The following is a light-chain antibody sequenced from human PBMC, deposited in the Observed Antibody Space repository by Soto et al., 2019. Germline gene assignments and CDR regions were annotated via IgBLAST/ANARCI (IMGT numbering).Light chain of an antibody. Sequence: IQMTQSPSNLSASVGDTVTTTCRASESIYSWLAWYKQIPGKAPQLLIYKTSTLQGGVPSRFSGSGSGAEYTLTISSLQPDDFATYFCQEYNTNPRTFGQGTRV. CDR1: ESIYSW. CDR2: KTS. V-gene: IGKV1-5*03. CDR3: QEYNTNPRT. J-gene: IGKJ1*01.